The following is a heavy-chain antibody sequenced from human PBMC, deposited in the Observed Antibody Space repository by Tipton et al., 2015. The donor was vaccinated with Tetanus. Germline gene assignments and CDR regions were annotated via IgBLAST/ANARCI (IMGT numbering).Heavy chain of an antibody. CDR2: MFRSGST. V-gene: IGHV4-59*01. Sequence: TLSLTCTVSGGSITGFYWSWIRQSPGKGLEYIGYMFRSGSTNYNPSLQSRVTLSIDTSKNQFSLKLTSVTPADTAVYFCARGGTYKYDWFDPWGQGTLVTVSS. J-gene: IGHJ5*02. CDR3: ARGGTYKYDWFDP. D-gene: IGHD1-14*01. CDR1: GGSITGFY.